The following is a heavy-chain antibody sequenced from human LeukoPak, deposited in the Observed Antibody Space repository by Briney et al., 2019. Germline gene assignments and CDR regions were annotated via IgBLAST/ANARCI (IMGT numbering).Heavy chain of an antibody. Sequence: SETLSLTCTVSGGSMSYNYWSWIRQPPGKGLEWIGFIYYSGSTNYNPSLRSRVTISVDTSKNQFSLRLSSVTAADTAVYYCARDPPSYGDHTNYYFDLWGRGTLVTVSS. CDR1: GGSMSYNY. J-gene: IGHJ2*01. CDR3: ARDPPSYGDHTNYYFDL. V-gene: IGHV4-59*01. CDR2: IYYSGST. D-gene: IGHD4-17*01.